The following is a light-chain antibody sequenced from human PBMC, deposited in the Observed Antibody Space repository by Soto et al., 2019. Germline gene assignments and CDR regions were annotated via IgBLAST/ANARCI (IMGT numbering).Light chain of an antibody. V-gene: IGKV1-39*01. Sequence: IPLTQSPSSLSTSVGDSVTITCRASQSISNFLNWYQHNPGKAPDLLIYAASTLFSGVPSRFRGSGSGTDFTLTITSLQPEDFATYYCQQSYRAPYTFGQGTKLEIK. CDR1: QSISNF. CDR2: AAS. J-gene: IGKJ2*01. CDR3: QQSYRAPYT.